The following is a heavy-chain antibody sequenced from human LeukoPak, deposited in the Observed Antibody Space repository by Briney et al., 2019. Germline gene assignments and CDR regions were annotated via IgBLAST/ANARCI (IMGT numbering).Heavy chain of an antibody. J-gene: IGHJ6*02. CDR1: GGSISSYY. Sequence: PSETLSLTCTVSGGSISSYYWSWIRQPPGKGLEWIGYIYYSGSTNYNPSLKSRVTISVDTSKNQFSLKLSSVTAADTAVYYCARDPSNDYSNYGYGMDVWGQGTTVTVSS. V-gene: IGHV4-59*01. CDR3: ARDPSNDYSNYGYGMDV. D-gene: IGHD4-11*01. CDR2: IYYSGST.